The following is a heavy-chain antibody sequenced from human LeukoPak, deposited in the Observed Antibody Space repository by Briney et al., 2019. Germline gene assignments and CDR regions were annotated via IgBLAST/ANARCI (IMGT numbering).Heavy chain of an antibody. D-gene: IGHD6-19*01. V-gene: IGHV1-18*04. Sequence: ASVKVSCKASGYTFSNYGISWVRQAPGLGLEWMGWTSYNGNTNYAQKFQDRVTMTTDTSTSTAYMALRSLESAATAVYYCARHSGSGWQALGYWGQGTLVTVSS. CDR2: TSYNGNT. CDR1: GYTFSNYG. J-gene: IGHJ4*02. CDR3: ARHSGSGWQALGY.